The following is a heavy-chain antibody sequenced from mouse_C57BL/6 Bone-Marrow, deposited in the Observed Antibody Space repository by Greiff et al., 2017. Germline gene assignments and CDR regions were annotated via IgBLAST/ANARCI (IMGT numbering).Heavy chain of an antibody. CDR2: ISNGGGST. V-gene: IGHV5-12*01. CDR1: GFTFSDYY. D-gene: IGHD1-1*01. J-gene: IGHJ4*01. Sequence: EVMLVESGGGLVQPGGSLKLSCAASGFTFSDYYMYWVRQTPEKRLEWVAYISNGGGSTYYPDTVKGRFTISRDNAKNTLYLQMSRLKSEDTAMYYCARIYYYGSSTYYAMDYWGQGTSVTVSS. CDR3: ARIYYYGSSTYYAMDY.